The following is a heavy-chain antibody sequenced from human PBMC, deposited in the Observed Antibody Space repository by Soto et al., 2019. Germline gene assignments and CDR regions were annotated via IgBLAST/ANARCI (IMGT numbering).Heavy chain of an antibody. Sequence: QAGGSLRLSCIGSGFTFSSYEMNWVRQAPGKGLEWISYIGGSGASKFYADSVQGRFTISRDNARNSLYLHMDSLTAADTAVYYCARIHNNYNDVHFDSWGQGALVTVSS. CDR2: IGGSGASK. CDR3: ARIHNNYNDVHFDS. D-gene: IGHD3-10*01. J-gene: IGHJ5*01. CDR1: GFTFSSYE. V-gene: IGHV3-48*03.